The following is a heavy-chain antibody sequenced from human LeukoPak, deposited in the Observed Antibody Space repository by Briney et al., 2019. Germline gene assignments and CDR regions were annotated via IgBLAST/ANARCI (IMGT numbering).Heavy chain of an antibody. V-gene: IGHV1-18*01. D-gene: IGHD6-13*01. CDR2: ISTYNGDT. J-gene: IGHJ4*02. CDR3: AKDQSYSSSWEYTFDY. Sequence: GASVKVSCKASGYTFISHGYAWVRQAPGQGFEWMGWISTYNGDTNYAQKLQGRVTMTTDTLTSTAYMELRSLTSDDTAVYYCAKDQSYSSSWEYTFDYWGQGTLVTVSS. CDR1: GYTFISHG.